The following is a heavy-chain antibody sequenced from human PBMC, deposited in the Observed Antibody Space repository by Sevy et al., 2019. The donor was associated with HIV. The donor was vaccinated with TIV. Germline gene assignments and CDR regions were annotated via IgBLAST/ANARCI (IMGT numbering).Heavy chain of an antibody. V-gene: IGHV3-21*01. Sequence: GGSLRLSCAASGFTFSSYTMNWVRQAPGKGLEWVSSISSSSSYIYYADSVKGRFTISRDSAKNSLYLQMNSLRAEDTAVYYCARPMVPDLGHYDTLTGYYNIYYYYGMDVWGQGTTVTVSS. D-gene: IGHD3-9*01. CDR3: ARPMVPDLGHYDTLTGYYNIYYYYGMDV. J-gene: IGHJ6*02. CDR1: GFTFSSYT. CDR2: ISSSSSYI.